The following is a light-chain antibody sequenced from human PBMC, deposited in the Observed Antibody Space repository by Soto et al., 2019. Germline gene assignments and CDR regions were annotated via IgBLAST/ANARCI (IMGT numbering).Light chain of an antibody. CDR1: QSVTSN. CDR3: QQRSKWPLT. Sequence: EIVLTQSSATLSLPPGERATLSCRASQSVTSNALAWYQQKPGQAPRLLIYGVSSRATGIPDRFSGSGSGTDFTLTISSLEPEDFAVYYCQQRSKWPLTFGGGTKVDIK. CDR2: GVS. J-gene: IGKJ4*01. V-gene: IGKV3-11*01.